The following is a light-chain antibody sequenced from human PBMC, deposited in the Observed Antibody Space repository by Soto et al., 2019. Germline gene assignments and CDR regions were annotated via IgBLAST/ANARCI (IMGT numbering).Light chain of an antibody. CDR2: GAS. CDR3: QQHNQWPIT. Sequence: EVVLTQSPGTLSLSPGEGATLSCRASQSVSDNYLAWYQQKPGQAPRLLIFGASSRATGIPDRFSGSGSGTDFTLTINSLQSEDSAVYYCQQHNQWPITFGQGTRLEIK. J-gene: IGKJ5*01. V-gene: IGKV3D-20*02. CDR1: QSVSDNY.